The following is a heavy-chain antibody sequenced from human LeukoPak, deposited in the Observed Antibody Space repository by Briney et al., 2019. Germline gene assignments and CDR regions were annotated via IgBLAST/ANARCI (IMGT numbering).Heavy chain of an antibody. CDR2: IRYDGSNK. CDR3: AREGSTSWEYYFDY. J-gene: IGHJ4*03. CDR1: GFTFSSYG. V-gene: IGHV3-30*02. D-gene: IGHD2-2*01. Sequence: PGGSLRLSCAASGFTFSSYGMHWVRQAPGKGLEWVAFIRYDGSNKYYADSVKGRFTTSRDNSKNTLYLQMNSLRAEDTAVYYCAREGSTSWEYYFDYWGQGTTVTVSS.